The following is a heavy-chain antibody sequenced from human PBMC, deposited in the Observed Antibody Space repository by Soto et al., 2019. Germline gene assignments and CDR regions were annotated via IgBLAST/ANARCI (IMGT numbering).Heavy chain of an antibody. D-gene: IGHD3-10*01. J-gene: IGHJ5*02. CDR1: GGSFSGYY. CDR2: INHSGST. Sequence: SETLSLTCAVYGGSFSGYYWSWIRQPPGKGLEWIGEINHSGSTNYNPSLKSRVTISGDTSKNQFSLKLSSVTAADTAVYYCARGHSRLLCFGGHWFDPWGQGTLVTVSS. CDR3: ARGHSRLLCFGGHWFDP. V-gene: IGHV4-34*01.